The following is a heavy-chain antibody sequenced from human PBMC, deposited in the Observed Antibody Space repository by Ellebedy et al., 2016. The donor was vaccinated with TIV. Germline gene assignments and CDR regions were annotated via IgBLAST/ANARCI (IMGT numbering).Heavy chain of an antibody. CDR2: MNPNSGNT. D-gene: IGHD3-10*01. J-gene: IGHJ4*02. CDR3: ARGITMVRGVTLGY. Sequence: AASVKVSCKASGYTFTSYDINWVRQPTGQGLEWMGGMNPNSGNTGYAQKFQGRVSMTRNTSISTAYMELSSLRSEDTAVYYCARGITMVRGVTLGYWGQGSLVTVSS. CDR1: GYTFTSYD. V-gene: IGHV1-8*01.